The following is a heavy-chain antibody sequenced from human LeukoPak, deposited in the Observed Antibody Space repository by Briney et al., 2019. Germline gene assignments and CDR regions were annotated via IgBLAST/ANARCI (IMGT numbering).Heavy chain of an antibody. CDR1: GFTFTSPA. CDR3: AKEPHILTGYYTDYFDS. Sequence: GGSLRLSCAASGFTFTSPAMSWVSQAPGKGGEHPSVLSGSGHTTDYADSVKGRFTVSRDNSKNTLYLQMNSLRAEDTAVYFCAKEPHILTGYYTDYFDSWGQGTLVTVSS. V-gene: IGHV3-23*01. CDR2: LSGSGHTT. J-gene: IGHJ4*02. D-gene: IGHD3-9*01.